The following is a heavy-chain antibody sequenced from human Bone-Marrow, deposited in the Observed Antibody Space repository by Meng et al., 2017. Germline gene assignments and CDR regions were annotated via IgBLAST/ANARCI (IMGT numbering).Heavy chain of an antibody. CDR1: GFTFSDYY. V-gene: IGHV3-11*04. Sequence: GESLKISCAASGFTFSDYYMSWIRQAPGKGLEWVSYISSSGSTIYYADSVKGRFTISRDNAKNSLYLQMNSLRAEDTAVYYCASSGSGWTNDAFDIWGQGTRVT. CDR2: ISSSGSTI. CDR3: ASSGSGWTNDAFDI. D-gene: IGHD6-19*01. J-gene: IGHJ3*02.